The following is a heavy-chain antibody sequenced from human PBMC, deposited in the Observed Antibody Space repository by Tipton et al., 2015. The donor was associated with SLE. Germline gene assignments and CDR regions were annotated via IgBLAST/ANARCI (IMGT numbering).Heavy chain of an antibody. J-gene: IGHJ4*02. CDR3: AVNVVVKVQVDY. V-gene: IGHV4-4*07. CDR1: GVSISSSY. Sequence: TLSLTCNVSGVSISSSYWSWIRQPAGKGLEWIGRIYTSGATDDNPSLKSRVTMSVDTSKNQFSLKLTSVTAADTAVYYCAVNVVVKVQVDYWGPGALVTVSS. CDR2: IYTSGAT. D-gene: IGHD2-21*01.